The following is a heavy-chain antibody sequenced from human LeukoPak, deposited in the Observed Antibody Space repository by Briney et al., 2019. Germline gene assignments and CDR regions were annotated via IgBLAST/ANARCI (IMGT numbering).Heavy chain of an antibody. D-gene: IGHD3-22*01. CDR1: GFTFSSYA. CDR2: ISGSGFGT. V-gene: IGHV3-23*01. J-gene: IGHJ6*02. Sequence: PGGSLRLSCAASGFTFSSYAMTWVRQAPGKGLEWVSAISGSGFGTYSADSVRGRFTISRDNSKNTLYLQMNSLRAEDTAVYYCAKALIASTSLNYHYGMDVWGQGTTVTVSS. CDR3: AKALIASTSLNYHYGMDV.